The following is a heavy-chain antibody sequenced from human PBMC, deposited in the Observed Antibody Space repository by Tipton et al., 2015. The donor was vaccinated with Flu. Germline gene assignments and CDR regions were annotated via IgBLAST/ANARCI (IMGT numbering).Heavy chain of an antibody. CDR2: IYYSSRGST. D-gene: IGHD6-19*01. V-gene: IGHV4-59*12. CDR1: GDSITDYY. J-gene: IGHJ4*02. CDR3: ARALYSTGWIWEF. Sequence: GLVKPSETLSLTCNVSGDSITDYYWSWIRQPPGKGLEWIASIYYSSRGSTSHYPSVKSRVTMSVDTSKNLVSLKLSSVTAADTAVYYCARALYSTGWIWEFWGQGTLVTVSS.